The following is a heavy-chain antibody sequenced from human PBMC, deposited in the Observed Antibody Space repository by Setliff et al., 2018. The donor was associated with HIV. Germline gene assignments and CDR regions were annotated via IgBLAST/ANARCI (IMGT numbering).Heavy chain of an antibody. CDR3: AKLTRYDSTWYDAEYCQQ. J-gene: IGHJ1*01. Sequence: GGSLRLSCAASGFTFSSYAMSWVRQAPGKGLEWVSVIYSGGSSTYYADSVKGRFTISRDNSMNTLYLQMNSLRAEDTALYYCAKLTRYDSTWYDAEYCQQWGQGTLVTVSS. D-gene: IGHD6-13*01. CDR2: IYSGGSST. V-gene: IGHV3-23*03. CDR1: GFTFSSYA.